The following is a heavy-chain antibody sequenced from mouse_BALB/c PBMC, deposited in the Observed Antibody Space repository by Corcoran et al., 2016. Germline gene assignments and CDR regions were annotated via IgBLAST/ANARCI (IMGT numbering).Heavy chain of an antibody. CDR3: AGLITTEETDY. CDR2: IYPGSGST. Sequence: QVQLQQSGPELVQPGASVKMSCKASGYTFTDYVIRWVKQRTGQGLEWIGEIYPGSGSTYYNEKFKGKATLTADKSSNTAYMQLSSLTSEDSAVYFCAGLITTEETDYWGQGTTLTVSS. V-gene: IGHV1-81*01. CDR1: GYTFTDYV. D-gene: IGHD1-1*01. J-gene: IGHJ2*01.